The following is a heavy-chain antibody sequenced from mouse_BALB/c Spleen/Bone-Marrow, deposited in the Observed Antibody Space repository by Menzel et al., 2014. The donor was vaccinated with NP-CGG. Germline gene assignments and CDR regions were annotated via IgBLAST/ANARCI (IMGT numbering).Heavy chain of an antibody. Sequence: EVQLKQSGPELVKPGASVKISCKASGYSFTGYFMNWEMQSHGKSLEWLGLVNPYTGDTFYNQTFKLKATLTVDKSSSTAHMELRILAYEDSAVYYCAREGGYCYVSSPNFDVWGAGTTGTGSS. V-gene: IGHV1-20*02. CDR2: VNPYTGDT. J-gene: IGHJ1*01. CDR3: AREGGYCYVSSPNFDV. CDR1: GYSFTGYF. D-gene: IGHD1-1*01.